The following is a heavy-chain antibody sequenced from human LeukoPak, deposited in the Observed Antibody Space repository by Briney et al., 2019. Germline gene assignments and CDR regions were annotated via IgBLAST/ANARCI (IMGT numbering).Heavy chain of an antibody. D-gene: IGHD3-10*01. J-gene: IGHJ6*02. CDR1: GGSFSYYY. V-gene: IGHV4-34*01. CDR2: INHSGST. CDR3: ARGRPLNYYGSGSYYRAYYYYGMDV. Sequence: PSETLSLTCAVYGGSFSYYYWSWIRQPPGKGLEWIGEINHSGSTNYNPSLKSRVTISVDTSKNQFSLKLSSVTAADTAVYYCARGRPLNYYGSGSYYRAYYYYGMDVWGQGTTVTVSS.